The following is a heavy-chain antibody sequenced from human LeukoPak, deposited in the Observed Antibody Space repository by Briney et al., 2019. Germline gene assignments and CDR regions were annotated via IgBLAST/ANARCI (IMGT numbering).Heavy chain of an antibody. CDR3: ARVSGYNRISDY. CDR1: GYTFTSYY. D-gene: IGHD5-24*01. V-gene: IGHV1-46*01. Sequence: ASVTVSCKASGYTFTSYYMHWVRQAPGQGLEWMGIINPSGGNTSYAQKFQGRVTMTRDTSTSTVYMELSSLRSEDTAVYYCARVSGYNRISDYWGQGTLVTVSS. J-gene: IGHJ4*02. CDR2: INPSGGNT.